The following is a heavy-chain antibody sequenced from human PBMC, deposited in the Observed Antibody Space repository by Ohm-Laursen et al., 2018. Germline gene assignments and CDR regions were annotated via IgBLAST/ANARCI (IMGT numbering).Heavy chain of an antibody. D-gene: IGHD3-10*01. CDR2: INPNSGGT. V-gene: IGHV1-2*02. J-gene: IGHJ4*02. CDR3: ARGSYFSYYFDY. CDR1: GYTFTGYY. Sequence: EASVKVSCKASGYTFTGYYMHWVRQAPGQGLEWMGWINPNSGGTNYAQKFQGRVTMTTDTSISTAYMELSSLKSDDTAVYYCARGSYFSYYFDYWGQGTLVTVSS.